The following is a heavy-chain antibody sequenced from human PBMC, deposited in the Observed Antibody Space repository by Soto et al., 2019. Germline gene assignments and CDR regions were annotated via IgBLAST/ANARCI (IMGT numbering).Heavy chain of an antibody. V-gene: IGHV1-2*04. J-gene: IGHJ6*02. CDR1: GYTFTGYY. Sequence: ASVKVSCKASGYTFTGYYMHWVRQAPGQGLEWMGWINPNSGGTNYAQKFQGWVTMTRDTSISTAYMELSRLRSDDTAVYYCARVGGSSSGTYYYYGMDVWGQGTTVTVSS. CDR2: INPNSGGT. D-gene: IGHD6-6*01. CDR3: ARVGGSSSGTYYYYGMDV.